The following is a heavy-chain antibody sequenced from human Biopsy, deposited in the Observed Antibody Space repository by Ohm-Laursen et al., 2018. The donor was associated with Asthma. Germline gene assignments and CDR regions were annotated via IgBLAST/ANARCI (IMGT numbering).Heavy chain of an antibody. J-gene: IGHJ6*02. V-gene: IGHV3-33*01. CDR1: GFTFSSYG. Sequence: SLRLSCAASGFTFSSYGVHWVRQAPGKGLEWVAVIWYDGGNKYYADSVKGRFIISRDNSKNTLYLQMNSLRAEDTAVYYCARDIVATMIGYYYYGMDVWGQGTTVTVSS. CDR3: ARDIVATMIGYYYYGMDV. CDR2: IWYDGGNK. D-gene: IGHD5-12*01.